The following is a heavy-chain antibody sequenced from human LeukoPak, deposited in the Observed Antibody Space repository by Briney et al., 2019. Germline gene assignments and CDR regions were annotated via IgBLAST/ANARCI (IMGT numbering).Heavy chain of an antibody. V-gene: IGHV3-33*08. CDR1: GFTFSSYS. Sequence: GGSLRLSCAASGFTFSSYSMNWVRQAPGKGLEWVAVIWYDGSNKYYADSVKGRFTISRDNSKNTLYLQMNSLRAEDTAVYYCASLNYYDSSGLEWGQGTLVTVSS. D-gene: IGHD3-22*01. CDR2: IWYDGSNK. CDR3: ASLNYYDSSGLE. J-gene: IGHJ4*02.